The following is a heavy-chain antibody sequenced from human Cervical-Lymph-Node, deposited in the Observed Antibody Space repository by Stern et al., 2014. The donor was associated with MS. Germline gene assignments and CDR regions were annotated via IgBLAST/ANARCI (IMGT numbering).Heavy chain of an antibody. CDR3: ARKGGRYWYFDL. CDR1: GGSISTDY. CDR2: IYYSGST. V-gene: IGHV4-59*08. Sequence: DQLVESGPGLVKPSETLSLTCTVSGGSISTDYWSWIRQPPGKGLEWIGYIYYSGSTKYNPSLMSRITLSVDTSKNQFSLKLRSVTAADTAVYYCARKGGRYWYFDLWGRGTLVTVSS. J-gene: IGHJ2*01. D-gene: IGHD3-16*01.